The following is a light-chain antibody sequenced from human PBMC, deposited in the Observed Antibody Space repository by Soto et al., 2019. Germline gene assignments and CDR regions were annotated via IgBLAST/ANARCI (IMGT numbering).Light chain of an antibody. J-gene: IGKJ4*01. V-gene: IGKV1-33*01. CDR1: EDISNY. CDR2: EAS. Sequence: DIQLTQSPSSLSASVGDRVTITCQANEDISNYLNWDQQKPGKAPSLLIYEASTLERGVPSRFSGSGSGTDFTFTISSLQPEAIATYYCQQYDDLPSLAFGGGTKVDFK. CDR3: QQYDDLPSLA.